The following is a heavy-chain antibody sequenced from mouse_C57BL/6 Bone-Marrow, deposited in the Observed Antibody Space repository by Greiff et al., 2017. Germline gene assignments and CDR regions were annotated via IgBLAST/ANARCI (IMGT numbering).Heavy chain of an antibody. J-gene: IGHJ2*01. CDR3: TTPTDSPN. V-gene: IGHV14-4*01. CDR2: IDPENGDT. CDR1: GFNIKDDY. Sequence: DVKLQESGAELVRPGASVKLSCTASGFNIKDDYMHWVKQRPEKGLEWIGWIDPENGDTEYASKFQGKATITADTSSNTAYLQLRSLTSEDTAVYYCTTPTDSPNWGQGTTLTVSS.